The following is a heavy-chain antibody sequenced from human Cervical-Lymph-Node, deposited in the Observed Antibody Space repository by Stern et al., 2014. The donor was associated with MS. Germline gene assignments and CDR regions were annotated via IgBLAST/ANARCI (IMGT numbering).Heavy chain of an antibody. D-gene: IGHD4-11*01. J-gene: IGHJ2*01. V-gene: IGHV4-39*01. CDR3: ARGVTAVTNYVPNWCFDV. Sequence: QLQLQESGPGLVKPSETLSLTCTVSGGSITNRDYWGWIRQSPGKGLEWIGSVYYSGITYYRPSLKSRATISLYPSRSQCFLRFAFGPATDTAVYFCARGVTAVTNYVPNWCFDVWGRGTLVTVSS. CDR1: GGSITNRDY. CDR2: VYYSGIT.